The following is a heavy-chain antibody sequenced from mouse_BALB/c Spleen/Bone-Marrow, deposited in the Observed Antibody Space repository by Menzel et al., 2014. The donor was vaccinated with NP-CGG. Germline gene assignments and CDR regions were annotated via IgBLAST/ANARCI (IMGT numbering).Heavy chain of an antibody. CDR3: TSSYYGNYLDV. J-gene: IGHJ1*01. CDR2: INPGNGGT. Sequence: QVQLQQPGAELVKPGASVKLSCKASGYTFTSYYMYWVRQRPGRGLEWIGEINPGNGGTNFNEKFKSKATLTVDKSSSTASTQLSSLTSEDSAVYYCTSSYYGNYLDVWGEGTTVTVSS. D-gene: IGHD2-1*01. V-gene: IGHV1S16*01. CDR1: GYTFTSYY.